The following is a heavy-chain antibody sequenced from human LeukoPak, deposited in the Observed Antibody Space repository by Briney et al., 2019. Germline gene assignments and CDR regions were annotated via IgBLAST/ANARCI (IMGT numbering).Heavy chain of an antibody. CDR2: ISGYNGNT. Sequence: ASVKVSCKASGYTFTGYYMHWVRQAPGQGLEWMGWISGYNGNTNYAQKLQGRVTMTTDTSTSTAYMELRSPKSDDTAVYYCARAHHSNYYYYYMDVWGKGTTVTVSS. CDR1: GYTFTGYY. D-gene: IGHD2/OR15-2a*01. V-gene: IGHV1-18*04. CDR3: ARAHHSNYYYYYMDV. J-gene: IGHJ6*03.